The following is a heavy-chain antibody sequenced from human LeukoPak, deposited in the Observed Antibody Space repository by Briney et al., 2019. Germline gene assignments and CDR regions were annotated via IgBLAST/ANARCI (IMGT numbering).Heavy chain of an antibody. CDR1: GFTFSSYD. D-gene: IGHD1-26*01. CDR3: ARVGIVGANHDAFDI. CDR2: IGTAGYT. V-gene: IGHV3-13*01. J-gene: IGHJ3*02. Sequence: GGSLRLSCAASGFTFSSYDMHWVRQATGKGLEWVSVIGTAGYTYYPGSVKGRFTISRENAKNSLYLQMNSLRAGDTAVYYCARVGIVGANHDAFDIWGQGTMVTVSS.